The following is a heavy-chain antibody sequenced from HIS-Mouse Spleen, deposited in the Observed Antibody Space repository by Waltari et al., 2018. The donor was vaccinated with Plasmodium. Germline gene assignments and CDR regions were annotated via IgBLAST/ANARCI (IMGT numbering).Heavy chain of an antibody. CDR2: IKQDGSEK. CDR3: AREFGTGNWYFDL. V-gene: IGHV3-7*01. CDR1: GFPFSSYW. D-gene: IGHD7-27*01. Sequence: EVQLVESGGGLVQPGGSLRLSCAASGFPFSSYWMSWFRQAPGKGLEWVANIKQDGSEKYYVDSVKGRFTISRDNAKNSLYLQMNSLRAEDTAVYYCAREFGTGNWYFDLWGRGTLVTVSS. J-gene: IGHJ2*01.